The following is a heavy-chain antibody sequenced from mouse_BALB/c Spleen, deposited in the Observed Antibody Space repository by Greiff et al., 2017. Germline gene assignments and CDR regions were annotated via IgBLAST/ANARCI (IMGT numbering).Heavy chain of an antibody. CDR3: VRDQYYGAMDY. D-gene: IGHD1-1*02. CDR1: GFSLTSYD. J-gene: IGHJ4*01. Sequence: VQLQQSGPGLVAPSQSLSITCTVSGFSLTSYDISWIRQPPGKGLEWLGVIWTGGGTNYNSAFMSRLSISKDNSKSQVFLKMNSLQTDDTAIYYCVRDQYYGAMDYWGQGTSVTVSS. CDR2: IWTGGGT. V-gene: IGHV2-9-2*01.